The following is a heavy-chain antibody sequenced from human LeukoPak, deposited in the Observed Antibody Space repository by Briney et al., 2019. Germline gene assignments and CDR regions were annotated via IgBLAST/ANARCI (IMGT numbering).Heavy chain of an antibody. CDR3: ARDPRSRGKGRYFDY. D-gene: IGHD3-10*01. Sequence: GASVKVSCKASGGTFSSYAISWVRQAPGQGLEWMGWISAYNGNTNYAQKLQGRVTMTTDTSTSTAYMELRSLRSDDTAVYYCARDPRSRGKGRYFDYWGQGTLVTVSS. V-gene: IGHV1-18*01. CDR2: ISAYNGNT. J-gene: IGHJ4*02. CDR1: GGTFSSYA.